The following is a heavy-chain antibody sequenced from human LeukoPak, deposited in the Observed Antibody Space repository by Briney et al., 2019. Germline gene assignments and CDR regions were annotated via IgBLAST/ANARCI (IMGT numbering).Heavy chain of an antibody. Sequence: GGSLRLSCAASGFTLSSHTMNWVRQAPGKGLEWVSSISSTSTSIYHADSVKGRFTISRDNTKNSLYLQMDSLRAEDTAVYYCARGLRAFDFWAQGTMVTVSS. CDR1: GFTLSSHT. CDR3: ARGLRAFDF. J-gene: IGHJ3*01. V-gene: IGHV3-21*01. CDR2: ISSTSTSI.